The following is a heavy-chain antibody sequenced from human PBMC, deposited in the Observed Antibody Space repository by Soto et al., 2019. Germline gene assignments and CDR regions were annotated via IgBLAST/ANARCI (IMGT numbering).Heavy chain of an antibody. V-gene: IGHV4-39*01. D-gene: IGHD2-21*02. CDR1: GESISSSSYY. CDR3: ARQRTTVVTQAYFDQ. CDR2: IYYSGRT. J-gene: IGHJ4*02. Sequence: SETLSLTCIVSGESISSSSYYWGWIRQPPGKGLEWIGSIYYSGRTYYNPSFKSRVTISIDTSKNQFSLKLSSVTATDTAVYYCARQRTTVVTQAYFDQWGQGDLVTVYS.